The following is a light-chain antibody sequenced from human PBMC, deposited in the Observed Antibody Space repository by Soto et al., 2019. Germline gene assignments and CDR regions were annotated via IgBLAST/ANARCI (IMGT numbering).Light chain of an antibody. CDR1: QSVLYSSNNKNY. V-gene: IGKV4-1*01. CDR3: QQYESTPPT. J-gene: IGKJ2*01. CDR2: WAS. Sequence: DIVMTQSPDSLAVSLGERATINCKSSQSVLYSSNNKNYLAWYQQRPGQPPKLLIYWASTRESGVPDRFSGSRSVTDFTLPITSLQAEDVAVYYYQQYESTPPTFGQGTKLEIK.